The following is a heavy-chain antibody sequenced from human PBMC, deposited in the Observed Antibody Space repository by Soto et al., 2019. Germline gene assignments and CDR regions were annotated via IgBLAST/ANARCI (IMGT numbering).Heavy chain of an antibody. D-gene: IGHD3-3*01. V-gene: IGHV3-30*19. CDR3: TRDDISGINYTGSHF. CDR2: IRFDGTNP. Sequence: QVQLVESGGGVVQPGTSLRLSCAASGFSFRDFGMQWVRQAPGKGLEWVAIIRFDGTNPYYADSVKGRFTVSRDNSKNSLFLQMNSLRVDDTAMYYCTRDDISGINYTGSHFWGQGTLVFVSS. J-gene: IGHJ4*02. CDR1: GFSFRDFG.